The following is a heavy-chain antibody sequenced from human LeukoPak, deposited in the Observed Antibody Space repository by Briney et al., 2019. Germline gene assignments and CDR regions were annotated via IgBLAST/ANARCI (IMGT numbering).Heavy chain of an antibody. D-gene: IGHD3-10*01. CDR2: IYYSGRI. V-gene: IGHV4-59*01. CDR3: ARHYGSGSYYGWFDP. J-gene: IGHJ5*02. CDR1: GDSIISYY. Sequence: PSETLSLTCTVSGDSIISYYWNWIRQSPGKGLEWIGYIYYSGRIDYNPSLKSRVTISLDTSKNELSLKLTSVTAADTAVYYCARHYGSGSYYGWFDPWGRGTLVTVSS.